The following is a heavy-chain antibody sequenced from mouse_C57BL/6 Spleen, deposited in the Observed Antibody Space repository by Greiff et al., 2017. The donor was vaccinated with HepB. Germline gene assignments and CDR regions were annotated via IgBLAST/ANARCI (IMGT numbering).Heavy chain of an antibody. CDR2: IDPSDSYT. CDR1: GYTFTSYW. D-gene: IGHD3-2*02. CDR3: ARCLDSSGYDY. Sequence: VQLQQPGAELVKPGASVKLSCKASGYTFTSYWMQWVKQRPGQGLEWIGEIDPSDSYTNYNQKFKGKATLTVDTSSSTAYMQLSSLTSEDSAVYYCARCLDSSGYDYWGQGTTLTVSS. J-gene: IGHJ2*01. V-gene: IGHV1-50*01.